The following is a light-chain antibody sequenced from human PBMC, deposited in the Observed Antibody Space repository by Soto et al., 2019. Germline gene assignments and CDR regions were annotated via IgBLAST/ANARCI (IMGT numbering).Light chain of an antibody. CDR1: HGVSNW. CDR3: QQTSSFPLN. CDR2: GAS. J-gene: IGKJ4*01. V-gene: IGKV1-12*01. Sequence: DSQMTQSPSYVSASVGDRVTITCRASHGVSNWVAWYQQKEGKAPKLLIYGASTLESDVPARFSGSGSGTDFTLNIDSLQPEDFATYYCQQTSSFPLNFGGGTKVEIK.